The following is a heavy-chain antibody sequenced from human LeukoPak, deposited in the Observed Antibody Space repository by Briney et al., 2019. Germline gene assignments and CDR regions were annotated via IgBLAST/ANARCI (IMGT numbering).Heavy chain of an antibody. J-gene: IGHJ4*02. CDR2: INHSGST. D-gene: IGHD2-8*01. V-gene: IGHV4-34*01. Sequence: PSETLSLTCAVYGGSFSGYYWSWIRQPPGKGLEWIGEINHSGSTNYNPSLKSRVTISVDTSKNQFSLKLSSVTAADTAVYYCARGPDGDVLMVYATFDYWDQGTLVTVSS. CDR1: GGSFSGYY. CDR3: ARGPDGDVLMVYATFDY.